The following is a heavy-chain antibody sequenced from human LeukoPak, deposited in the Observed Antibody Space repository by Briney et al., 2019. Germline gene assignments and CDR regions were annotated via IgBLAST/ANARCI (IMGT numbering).Heavy chain of an antibody. CDR1: GGSFSDSY. J-gene: IGHJ4*02. V-gene: IGHV4-34*01. Sequence: SETLSLTCAVYGGSFSDSYWTWIRQPPGKGLEWIGEINHSGSTNYNPSLKSRVTISVDTSKNQFSLKLSSVTAADTAVYYCARGPRGYSGYGLLRFDYWGQGTLVSVSS. CDR2: INHSGST. D-gene: IGHD5-12*01. CDR3: ARGPRGYSGYGLLRFDY.